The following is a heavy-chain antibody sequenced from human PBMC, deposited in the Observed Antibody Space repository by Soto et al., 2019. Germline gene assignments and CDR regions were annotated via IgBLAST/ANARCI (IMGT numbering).Heavy chain of an antibody. J-gene: IGHJ3*02. V-gene: IGHV1-2*04. CDR1: GYTFTGYY. D-gene: IGHD3-3*01. Sequence: QVQLVQSGAEVKKPGASVKVSCKASGYTFTGYYMHWVRQAPGQGLEWMGWINPNSGGTNYAQKFQGWVTMTSDTSISSADMELSRLRSDDTAVYYCARGRITIFGVVTAFDIWGQGTMVTVSS. CDR3: ARGRITIFGVVTAFDI. CDR2: INPNSGGT.